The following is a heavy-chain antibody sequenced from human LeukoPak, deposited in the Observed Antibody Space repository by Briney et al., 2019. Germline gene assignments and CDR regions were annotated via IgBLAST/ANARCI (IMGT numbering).Heavy chain of an antibody. Sequence: GSLRLSCAASGFTFSNYALKWDRQAPGKGLEWVSASGTSGDTYYADSVRGRFTISRDNAKNMVYLQMSSLRAEDTALYYCAQKRPGTYPFDYWGQGTLVTVSS. CDR1: GFTFSNYA. J-gene: IGHJ4*02. CDR2: SGTSGDT. V-gene: IGHV3-23*01. CDR3: AQKRPGTYPFDY. D-gene: IGHD6-13*01.